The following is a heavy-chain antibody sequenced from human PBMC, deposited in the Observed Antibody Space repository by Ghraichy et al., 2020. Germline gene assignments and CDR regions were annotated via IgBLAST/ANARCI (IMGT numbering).Heavy chain of an antibody. V-gene: IGHV3-66*02. J-gene: IGHJ4*02. CDR3: TRSGGGLHAFDY. D-gene: IGHD2-15*01. CDR2: IYATGST. CDR1: GFTVTKTF. Sequence: GGSLRLSCAASGFTVTKTFMSWVRQAPGKGLEWVSIIYATGSTYYTDSVRGRFTISRDDSKNTVYLQMDTLRADDTAVYYCTRSGGGLHAFDYWGQGALVSVSS.